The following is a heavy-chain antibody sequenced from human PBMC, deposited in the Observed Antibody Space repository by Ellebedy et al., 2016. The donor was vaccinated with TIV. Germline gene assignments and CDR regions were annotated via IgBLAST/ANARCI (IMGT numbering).Heavy chain of an antibody. V-gene: IGHV1-69*04. CDR1: GGTFSSHA. CDR2: IIPTPGTA. CDR3: AGVGGQSGLYHPLDY. D-gene: IGHD6-19*01. Sequence: AASVKVSCKASGGTFSSHAISWVRQAPGQGLEWMGRIIPTPGTANYAQKFQGRLTIIADKSTRTVYMELSSLRSEDTAVYFCAGVGGQSGLYHPLDYWGQGTLVTVSS. J-gene: IGHJ4*02.